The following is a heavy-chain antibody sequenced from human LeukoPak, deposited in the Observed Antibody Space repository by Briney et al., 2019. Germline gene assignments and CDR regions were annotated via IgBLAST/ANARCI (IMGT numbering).Heavy chain of an antibody. Sequence: SETLSLTCTVSGGSISSYYWSWIRQPPGKGLEWIGYIYYSGSTNYNPSLKSRVTISVDTSKNQFSLKLSSVTAADTAVYYCARESSTAVAPWGQGTLVTVSS. J-gene: IGHJ5*02. CDR1: GGSISSYY. V-gene: IGHV4-59*01. CDR2: IYYSGST. CDR3: ARESSTAVAP. D-gene: IGHD6-19*01.